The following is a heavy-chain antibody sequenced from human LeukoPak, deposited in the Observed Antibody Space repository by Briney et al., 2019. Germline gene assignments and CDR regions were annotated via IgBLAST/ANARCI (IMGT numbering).Heavy chain of an antibody. CDR3: ARSSSGWYYFDY. CDR1: GVSISSYY. J-gene: IGHJ4*02. CDR2: IYYSGST. D-gene: IGHD6-19*01. V-gene: IGHV4-39*07. Sequence: SETLSLTCTVSGVSISSYYWGWIHQPPGKGLEWIGSIYYSGSTYYNPSLKSRVTISVDTSKNQFSLKLSSVTAADTAVYYCARSSSGWYYFDYWGQGTLVTVSS.